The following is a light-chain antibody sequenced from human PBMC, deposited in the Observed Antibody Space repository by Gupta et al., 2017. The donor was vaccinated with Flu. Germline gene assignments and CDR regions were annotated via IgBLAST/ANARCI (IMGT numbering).Light chain of an antibody. Sequence: SYVLTQPPSVSVAPGQTAKITCGENNIGSRSVHWYQQKPGQAPVLVVYDDSDRPSGIPERFSGSNSGNTATLTISRVEAGDEADYYCHVWDSASDHGVFGGGTELTVL. CDR3: HVWDSASDHGV. CDR1: NIGSRS. J-gene: IGLJ2*01. CDR2: DDS. V-gene: IGLV3-21*02.